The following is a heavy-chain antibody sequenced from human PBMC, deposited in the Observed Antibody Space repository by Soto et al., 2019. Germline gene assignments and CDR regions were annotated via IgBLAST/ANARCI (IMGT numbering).Heavy chain of an antibody. CDR1: GYSFTSYW. J-gene: IGHJ6*02. Sequence: GESPKISCKGSGYSFTSYWIGWVRQMPGKGLEWMGIIYPGDSDTRYSPSFQGQVTISADKSISTAYLQWSSLKASDTAMYYCARQVVTAIDYYYYGMDVWGQGTTVTVSS. V-gene: IGHV5-51*01. CDR2: IYPGDSDT. D-gene: IGHD2-21*02. CDR3: ARQVVTAIDYYYYGMDV.